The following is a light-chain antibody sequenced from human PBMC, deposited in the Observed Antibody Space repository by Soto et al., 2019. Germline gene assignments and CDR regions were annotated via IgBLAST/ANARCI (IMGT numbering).Light chain of an antibody. CDR1: SSDVGRYNH. V-gene: IGLV2-18*02. CDR3: SSYTGSSTLVV. Sequence: QSALTQPPSVSGSPGQSVSISCTGTSSDVGRYNHVSWYQQPPGTAPKLMIYVVSNRPSGVPDRFSGSKSGNTASLTISGLQAEDEAEYYCSSYTGSSTLVVFGGGTKLTVL. J-gene: IGLJ2*01. CDR2: VVS.